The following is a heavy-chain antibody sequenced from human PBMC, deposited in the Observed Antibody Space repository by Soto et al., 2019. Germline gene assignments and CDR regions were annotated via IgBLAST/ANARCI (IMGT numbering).Heavy chain of an antibody. CDR3: AKCDYSYISDY. D-gene: IGHD4-4*01. CDR1: GFTISSYA. Sequence: GGSLRLSCAASGFTISSYAMSWVRQAPGKGLEWVSGISSSGGSTYYADSVKGRFTISRDNSESTLYLQMHRLRAEDTAVYYCAKCDYSYISDYWGQGTLVTVSS. V-gene: IGHV3-23*01. J-gene: IGHJ4*02. CDR2: ISSSGGST.